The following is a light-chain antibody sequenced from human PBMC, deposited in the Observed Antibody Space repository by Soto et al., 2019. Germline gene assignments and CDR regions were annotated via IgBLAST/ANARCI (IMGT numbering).Light chain of an antibody. CDR1: SSFVCAYNF. J-gene: IGLJ1*01. CDR3: SAYTVSRTYV. Sequence: QSALTQPASVSGSPGQSITISCTGTSSFVCAYNFVSCRQQRPVKAPKLLVYNVYYVPSGIXYRFSGSKSGNTASLTISGLQGEDEADYYCSAYTVSRTYVFGTGTKVTVL. CDR2: NVY. V-gene: IGLV2-14*03.